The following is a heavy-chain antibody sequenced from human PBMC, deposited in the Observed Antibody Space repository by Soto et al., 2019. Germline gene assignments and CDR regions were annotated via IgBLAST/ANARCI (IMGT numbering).Heavy chain of an antibody. V-gene: IGHV3-23*01. Sequence: GGSLRLSCAASGVTFSTLTMSWVRQAPGKGLEYVSHIDPSGNYPSYADSVRGRFTVSRDNSQSTLFLQMNSLRAEDTAIYYCVPIIISNLGYWGQGTLVTVSS. CDR2: IDPSGNYP. CDR1: GVTFSTLT. CDR3: VPIIISNLGY. D-gene: IGHD3-16*02. J-gene: IGHJ4*02.